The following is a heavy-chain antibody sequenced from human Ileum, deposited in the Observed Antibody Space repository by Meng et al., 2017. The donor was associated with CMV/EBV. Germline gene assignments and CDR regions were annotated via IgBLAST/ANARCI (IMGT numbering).Heavy chain of an antibody. CDR2: INPSSGGS. Sequence: SVKVSCKASGYTFTGYYMHWVRQAPAQGLEWMGWINPSSGGSNYAQKFQGRVTMTRDTSISTAYMELSRQSSDDTAVYSFARDETNAYFDYWGQGTLVTVSS. J-gene: IGHJ4*02. V-gene: IGHV1-2*02. CDR3: ARDETNAYFDY. CDR1: GYTFTGYY.